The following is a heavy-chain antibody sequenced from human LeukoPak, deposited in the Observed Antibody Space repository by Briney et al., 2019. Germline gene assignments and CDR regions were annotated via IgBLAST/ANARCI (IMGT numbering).Heavy chain of an antibody. CDR2: ISWNSGSI. D-gene: IGHD3-22*01. CDR3: AKANYYDSSGSFDP. Sequence: GGSLRLSCAASGFTIDDYAMHWVRQAPGNGLEWVSGISWNSGSIGYADSVKGRFTISRDNAKNSLYLQMNSLRAEDTALYYCAKANYYDSSGSFDPWGQGTLVTVSS. J-gene: IGHJ5*02. CDR1: GFTIDDYA. V-gene: IGHV3-9*01.